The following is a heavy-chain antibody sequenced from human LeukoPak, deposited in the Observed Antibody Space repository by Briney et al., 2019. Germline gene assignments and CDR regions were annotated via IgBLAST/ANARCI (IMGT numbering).Heavy chain of an antibody. D-gene: IGHD6-19*01. J-gene: IGHJ6*04. V-gene: IGHV4-39*07. Sequence: SETLSLTCTVSGGSISSSSYYWGWIRQPPGKGLEWIGSIYYSGSTYYNPSLKSRVTISVDTSKNQFSLKLSSVTAADTAAYYCARDLLKQWLVGVWGKGTTVTVSS. CDR2: IYYSGST. CDR1: GGSISSSSYY. CDR3: ARDLLKQWLVGV.